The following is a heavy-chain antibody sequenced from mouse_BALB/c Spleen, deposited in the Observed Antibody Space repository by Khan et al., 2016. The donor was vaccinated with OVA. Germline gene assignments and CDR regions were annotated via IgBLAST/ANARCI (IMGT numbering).Heavy chain of an antibody. Sequence: VQLKESGGGLVKPGGSLKLSCAASGFTFSSYAMSWVRQTPEKRLEWVATISSDDTYTNYPDSVKGRFTISRDNAKNTLYLQMSSLRSEDTAMYYCARTPNATVVATSYWFFDVWGSGTTVTVST. V-gene: IGHV5-9-3*01. D-gene: IGHD1-1*01. CDR3: ARTPNATVVATSYWFFDV. J-gene: IGHJ1*01. CDR1: GFTFSSYA. CDR2: ISSDDTYT.